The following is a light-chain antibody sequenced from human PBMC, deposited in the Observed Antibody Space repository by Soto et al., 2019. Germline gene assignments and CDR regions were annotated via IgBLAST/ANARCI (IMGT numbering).Light chain of an antibody. Sequence: DIQMTQSPSSLSASVGDSVTTTCQASQGISTYVNWYQQKTGKAPKILIYDTSNLEPGVPSRFSGSRSGTHFTFTITSLQPEDFATYYCQQYADVPLTFGGGTKVE. V-gene: IGKV1-33*01. J-gene: IGKJ4*01. CDR2: DTS. CDR3: QQYADVPLT. CDR1: QGISTY.